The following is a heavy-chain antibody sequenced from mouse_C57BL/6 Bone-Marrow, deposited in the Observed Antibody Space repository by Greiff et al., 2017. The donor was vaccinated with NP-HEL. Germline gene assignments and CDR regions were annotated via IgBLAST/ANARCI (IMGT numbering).Heavy chain of an antibody. Sequence: VQLQQSGAELVKPGASVKLSCKASGYTFTSYWMHWVKQRPGQGLEWIGMIHPNSGSTNYNEKFKSKATLTVDKSSSTAYMQLSSLTSEDSAVYYCVKDSNYDFDYWGQGTTLTVSS. J-gene: IGHJ2*01. CDR1: GYTFTSYW. D-gene: IGHD2-5*01. V-gene: IGHV1-64*01. CDR2: IHPNSGST. CDR3: VKDSNYDFDY.